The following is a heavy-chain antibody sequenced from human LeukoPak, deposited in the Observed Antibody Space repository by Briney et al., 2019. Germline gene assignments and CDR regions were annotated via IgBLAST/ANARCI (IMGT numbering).Heavy chain of an antibody. CDR2: IQSITDGWTT. J-gene: IGHJ4*02. Sequence: GGSLRLSCAASGFTFSESWMSWVRQAPGKGLEWVGRIQSITDGWTTDYAAPVKGRFTISRDDSKNTLYLQLNSLKTEDTAMYYCTIDYDYAWGSYRLGYWGQGTLVTVSS. CDR3: TIDYDYAWGSYRLGY. V-gene: IGHV3-15*01. D-gene: IGHD3-16*02. CDR1: GFTFSESW.